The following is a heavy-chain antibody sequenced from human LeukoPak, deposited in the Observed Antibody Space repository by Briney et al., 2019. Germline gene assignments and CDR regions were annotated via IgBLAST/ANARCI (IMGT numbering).Heavy chain of an antibody. V-gene: IGHV1-46*03. J-gene: IGHJ5*02. CDR1: GYTFTSYY. CDR3: ARAISQLPPYNWFDP. D-gene: IGHD2-2*01. Sequence: ASVKVSCKASGYTFTSYYMHWVRQAPGQGLEWMGIINHSGGSASYAQKFQGRVTMTRDTSTSTVYMELSSLRSEDTAVYYCARAISQLPPYNWFDPWGQGTLVTVSS. CDR2: INHSGGSA.